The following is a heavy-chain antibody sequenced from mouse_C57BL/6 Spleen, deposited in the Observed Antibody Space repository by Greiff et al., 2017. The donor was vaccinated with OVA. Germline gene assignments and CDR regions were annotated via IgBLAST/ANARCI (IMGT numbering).Heavy chain of an antibody. Sequence: VQLVESGPELVKPGASVKISCKASGYAFSSSWMNWVKQRPGKGLEWIGRIYPGDGDTNYNGKFKGKATLTADKSSSTAYMQLSSLTSEDSAVYFCARWTNFLFDYWGQGTTLTVSS. D-gene: IGHD4-1*01. CDR1: GYAFSSSW. J-gene: IGHJ2*01. CDR3: ARWTNFLFDY. CDR2: IYPGDGDT. V-gene: IGHV1-82*01.